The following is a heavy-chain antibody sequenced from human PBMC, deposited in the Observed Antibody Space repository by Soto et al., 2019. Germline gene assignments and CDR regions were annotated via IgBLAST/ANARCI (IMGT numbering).Heavy chain of an antibody. J-gene: IGHJ4*02. Sequence: QVQLVQSGAEVKEPGSSVKVSCKASGGIFNSYAFSWVRQAPGQGLEWMGVFIPIFGTANYAQEFQARVTLTADESTSTAYMELSSLRSEDTAVYSCASPTFSGWNYFHYWGQGTLVTVSS. CDR2: FIPIFGTA. D-gene: IGHD6-19*01. V-gene: IGHV1-69*12. CDR1: GGIFNSYA. CDR3: ASPTFSGWNYFHY.